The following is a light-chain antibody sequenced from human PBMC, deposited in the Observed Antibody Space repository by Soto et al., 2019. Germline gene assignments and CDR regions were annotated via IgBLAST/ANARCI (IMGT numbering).Light chain of an antibody. CDR1: QSFSSSY. J-gene: IGKJ1*01. Sequence: EIVLTQSPGTLSLSPGERATLSCRASQSFSSSYLTWYQQKPGQAPRLLIYGASTRATSIPARFSGSGSGTDFTLTISSLQPEDFAVYYCQQSSKWPWTFGQGTKVDI. CDR2: GAS. V-gene: IGKV3-20*01. CDR3: QQSSKWPWT.